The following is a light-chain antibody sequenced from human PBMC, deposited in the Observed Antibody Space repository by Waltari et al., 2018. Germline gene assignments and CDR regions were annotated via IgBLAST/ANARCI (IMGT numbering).Light chain of an antibody. V-gene: IGKV1-33*01. Sequence: DIQMTQSPSSLSASVGDRVTITCQTSQDINNYLNWYQHKPGKAPKLLIYDASNLETGVPSRFSGSDSGTDFTFTISSLQPEDIATYYCQQYDNLPLTFGPGTKVDIK. CDR1: QDINNY. CDR2: DAS. CDR3: QQYDNLPLT. J-gene: IGKJ3*01.